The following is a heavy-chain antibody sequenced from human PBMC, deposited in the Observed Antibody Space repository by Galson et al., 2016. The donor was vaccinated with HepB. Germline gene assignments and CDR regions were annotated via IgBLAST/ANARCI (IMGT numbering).Heavy chain of an antibody. Sequence: PALVKPTQTLTLTCTFSGFSLSTSAVGVGWIRQAPGKAPEWLAFIYWDDNEHYSPSLESRLTITKDTSKNQVVLTMTNMDPVDTGTYDCERGSGWLFDLWGQGTLVTVS. CDR1: GFSLSTSAVG. D-gene: IGHD6-19*01. J-gene: IGHJ4*02. V-gene: IGHV2-5*02. CDR2: IYWDDNE. CDR3: ERGSGWLFDL.